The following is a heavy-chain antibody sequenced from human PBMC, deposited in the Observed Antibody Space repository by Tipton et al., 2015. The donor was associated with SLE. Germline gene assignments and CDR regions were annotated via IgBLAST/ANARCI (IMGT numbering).Heavy chain of an antibody. V-gene: IGHV4-39*01. Sequence: TLSLTCNVSGSSMSSSGYFWGLIRQSPGKGLEWIGSIYYSWTTHYNPSLQSRVTISVDTSKKHFSLKVTSVTAADTAVYYCARRLNWNCLDYWGQGTLVTVSS. CDR1: GSSMSSSGYF. D-gene: IGHD1-7*01. J-gene: IGHJ4*02. CDR3: ARRLNWNCLDY. CDR2: IYYSWTT.